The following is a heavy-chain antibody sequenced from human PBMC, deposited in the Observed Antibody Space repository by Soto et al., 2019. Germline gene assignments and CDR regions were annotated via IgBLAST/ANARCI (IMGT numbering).Heavy chain of an antibody. CDR1: GYTFTSYG. J-gene: IGHJ6*02. CDR2: ISGYNGNT. Sequence: ASVNVSCKASGYTFTSYGISWVRQAPGQGLEWMGWISGYNGNTNYAQKLQGRVTMTTDTSTSTAYMELRSLRSDDTAVYYCARDRGNMVRGVIARSTYNYYYGMDVWGQGTTVTVSS. D-gene: IGHD3-10*01. CDR3: ARDRGNMVRGVIARSTYNYYYGMDV. V-gene: IGHV1-18*01.